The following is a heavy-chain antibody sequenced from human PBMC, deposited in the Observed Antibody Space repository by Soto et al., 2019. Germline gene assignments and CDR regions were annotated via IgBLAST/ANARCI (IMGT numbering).Heavy chain of an antibody. D-gene: IGHD6-19*01. V-gene: IGHV3-30*18. CDR1: GFTFSSYG. CDR2: ISYDGSNK. CDR3: AKDVNIAVAGNWFDP. J-gene: IGHJ5*02. Sequence: QVQLVESGGGVVQPGRSLRLSCAASGFTFSSYGMRWVRQAPGKGLEWVAVISYDGSNKYYADSVKGRFTISRDNSKNTLYLQMNSLRAEDTAVYYCAKDVNIAVAGNWFDPWGQGTLVTVSS.